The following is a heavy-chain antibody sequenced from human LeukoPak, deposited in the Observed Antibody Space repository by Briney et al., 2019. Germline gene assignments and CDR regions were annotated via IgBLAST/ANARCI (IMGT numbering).Heavy chain of an antibody. CDR2: INHSGST. CDR1: GGSFSGYY. Sequence: PSETLSLTCAVYGGSFSGYYWSWIRQPPGKGLEWIGEINHSGSTSYNPSLKSRVTISVDTSKNQFSLKLSSVTAADTAVYYCARHSGGITIFGVVINSPTGWFDPWGQGTLVTVSS. D-gene: IGHD3-3*01. V-gene: IGHV4-34*01. J-gene: IGHJ5*02. CDR3: ARHSGGITIFGVVINSPTGWFDP.